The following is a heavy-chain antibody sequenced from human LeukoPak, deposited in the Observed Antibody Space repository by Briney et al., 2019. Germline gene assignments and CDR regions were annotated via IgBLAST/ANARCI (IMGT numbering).Heavy chain of an antibody. CDR2: IYYSGST. Sequence: SETLSLTCIVSGGSISNNYWSWIRQPPGKGLEWIGYIYYSGSTNYNPSLKSRVTILVDMSKNQFSLKLSSVTASDTAVYYCARRAACGGDCYYDAFDIWGQGTVVTVSS. J-gene: IGHJ3*02. CDR1: GGSISNNY. V-gene: IGHV4-59*08. D-gene: IGHD2-21*02. CDR3: ARRAACGGDCYYDAFDI.